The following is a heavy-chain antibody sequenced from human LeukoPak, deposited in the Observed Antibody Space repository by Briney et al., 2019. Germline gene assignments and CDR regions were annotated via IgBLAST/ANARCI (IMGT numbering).Heavy chain of an antibody. D-gene: IGHD6-13*01. CDR1: GGSFSSYY. J-gene: IGHJ6*03. CDR2: INHSGST. CDR3: ARAPRPGSSSRGRYYYYMDV. Sequence: SETLSLTCAVYGGSFSSYYWSWIRQPPGKGLEWIGEINHSGSTNYNPSLKSRVTISVDTSKNQFSLKLSSVTAADTAVYYCARAPRPGSSSRGRYYYYMDVWGKGTTVTVSS. V-gene: IGHV4-34*01.